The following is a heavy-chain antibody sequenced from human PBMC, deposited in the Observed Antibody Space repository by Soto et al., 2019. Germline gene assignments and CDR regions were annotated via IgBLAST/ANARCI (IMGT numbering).Heavy chain of an antibody. CDR1: GGSISSSSYH. CDR2: IYYSGST. Sequence: SETLSLTCTVSGGSISSSSYHWGWIRQPPGKGLEWIGSIYYSGSTYYNPSLKSRVTISVDTSKNQFSLKLSSVTAADTAVYYCASRRSMVRGVNDAFDIWGQGTMVTVSS. V-gene: IGHV4-39*01. J-gene: IGHJ3*02. D-gene: IGHD3-10*01. CDR3: ASRRSMVRGVNDAFDI.